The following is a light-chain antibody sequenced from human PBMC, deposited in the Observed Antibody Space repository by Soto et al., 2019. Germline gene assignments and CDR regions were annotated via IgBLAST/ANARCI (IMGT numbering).Light chain of an antibody. CDR1: RSVGSD. V-gene: IGKV3-20*01. Sequence: ELVMTQSPATLSVSPGASATLSCRASRSVGSDLAWYQQKPGQAPRLLIYGASNRATGIPDRFSGSGSGTDFTLTISRLEPEDFAVYYCQQYGSSGTFGQGTKVDIK. CDR3: QQYGSSGT. CDR2: GAS. J-gene: IGKJ1*01.